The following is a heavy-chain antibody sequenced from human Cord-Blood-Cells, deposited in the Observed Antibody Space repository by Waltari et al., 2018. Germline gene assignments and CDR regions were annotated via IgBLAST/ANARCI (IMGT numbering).Heavy chain of an antibody. Sequence: QVQLVQSGAEVKKPGPSVQVSCKASGGTVRRDALSWVRQAPGQGLEWMGGIIPIFGTANYAQKFQGRVTITADESTSTAYMELSSLRSEDTAVYDCARDQYCGGDCYAFDIWGQGTMVTVSS. D-gene: IGHD2-21*02. V-gene: IGHV1-69*01. CDR1: GGTVRRDA. J-gene: IGHJ3*02. CDR3: ARDQYCGGDCYAFDI. CDR2: IIPIFGTA.